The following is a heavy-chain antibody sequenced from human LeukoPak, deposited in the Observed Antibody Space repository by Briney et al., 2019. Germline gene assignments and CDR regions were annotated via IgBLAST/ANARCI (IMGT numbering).Heavy chain of an antibody. J-gene: IGHJ4*02. CDR3: ARALSSWYNFDY. V-gene: IGHV1-2*04. CDR2: INPNSGGT. CDR1: GYTFTGYY. Sequence: ASVKVSCKASGYTFTGYYTHWVRQAPGQGLEWMGWINPNSGGTNYAQKFQGWVTMTRDTSISTAYMELSRLRSDDTAVYYCARALSSWYNFDYWGQGTLVTVSS. D-gene: IGHD6-13*01.